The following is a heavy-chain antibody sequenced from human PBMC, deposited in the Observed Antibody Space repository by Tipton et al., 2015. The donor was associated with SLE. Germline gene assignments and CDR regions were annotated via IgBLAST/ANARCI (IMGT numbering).Heavy chain of an antibody. CDR1: GGSFTSGTYY. J-gene: IGHJ5*02. CDR2: TYTSGST. CDR3: ARGWWFDP. Sequence: TLSLTCTVSGGSFTSGTYYWSWIRQPAGKGLEWIGRTYTSGSTNYNPSLKSRVTISVDTSKNQFSLKLSSVTAADTAVYYCARGWWFDPWGQGTLVTVSS. D-gene: IGHD6-19*01. V-gene: IGHV4-61*02.